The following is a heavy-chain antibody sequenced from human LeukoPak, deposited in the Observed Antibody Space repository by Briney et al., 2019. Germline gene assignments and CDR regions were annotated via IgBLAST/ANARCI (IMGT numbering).Heavy chain of an antibody. J-gene: IGHJ1*01. CDR2: IKSDGST. Sequence: GGSLRLSCAASGFTFRTYWMHWVRQAPGKGLVWVSRIKSDGSTNYADSVKGRFTISRDNAKNTVSLQMNSLRPEDTGVYYCARAPSEIGGYYPEYFRHWGQGTLVTVSS. V-gene: IGHV3-74*01. CDR3: ARAPSEIGGYYPEYFRH. D-gene: IGHD3-22*01. CDR1: GFTFRTYW.